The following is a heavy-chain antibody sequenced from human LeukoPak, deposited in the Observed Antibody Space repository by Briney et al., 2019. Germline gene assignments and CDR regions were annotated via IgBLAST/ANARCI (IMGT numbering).Heavy chain of an antibody. CDR2: IKQDGSEK. CDR1: GFTFSSYW. CDR3: ARNVLGSGSYLGFSGYYYYYIDV. D-gene: IGHD3-10*01. Sequence: GGSLRLSCAASGFTFSSYWMSWVRQAPGKGLEWVANIKQDGSEKYYVDSVKGRFTISRDNAKNSLYLQMNSLRAEDTAVYYCARNVLGSGSYLGFSGYYYYYIDVWGKGTTVTVSS. J-gene: IGHJ6*03. V-gene: IGHV3-7*01.